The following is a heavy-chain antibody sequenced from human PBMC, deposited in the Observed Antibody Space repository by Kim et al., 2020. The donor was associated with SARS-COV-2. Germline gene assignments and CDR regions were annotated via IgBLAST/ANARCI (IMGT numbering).Heavy chain of an antibody. V-gene: IGHV3-23*01. Sequence: ADSGKGRFTISRDNSKNTRYLQMNGLRADDTAVYYCAKNSGGYRALNFDYWGQGTLVTVSS. J-gene: IGHJ4*02. D-gene: IGHD1-26*01. CDR3: AKNSGGYRALNFDY.